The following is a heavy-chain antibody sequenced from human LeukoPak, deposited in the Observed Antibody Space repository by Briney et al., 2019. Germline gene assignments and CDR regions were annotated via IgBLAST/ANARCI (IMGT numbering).Heavy chain of an antibody. Sequence: PGGSLRLSCEASGFSFSSYGMHWVRQAPGKGLEWVAFIRYDGSTKFYTDSVKGRFTISRDNSKNTLYLQMNSLRVEDTALYYCASRSGGDYPYFDYWGQGTLVTVSS. V-gene: IGHV3-30*02. CDR1: GFSFSSYG. CDR2: IRYDGSTK. D-gene: IGHD4-17*01. CDR3: ASRSGGDYPYFDY. J-gene: IGHJ4*02.